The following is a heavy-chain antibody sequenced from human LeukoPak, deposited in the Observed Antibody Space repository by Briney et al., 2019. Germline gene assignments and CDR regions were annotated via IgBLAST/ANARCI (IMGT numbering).Heavy chain of an antibody. CDR2: IRTSGSPI. V-gene: IGHV3-11*01. D-gene: IGHD3-10*01. J-gene: IGHJ6*03. CDR3: ARVRGGGVYYMDV. Sequence: PGGSLRLSCAASGFTFSNYFMSWIRQAPGKELEWVSYIRTSGSPIYYADSVKGRFTISRDNAKNSLYLHMNSLRAEDTAVYFCARVRGGGVYYMDVWGKGTTVTVSS. CDR1: GFTFSNYF.